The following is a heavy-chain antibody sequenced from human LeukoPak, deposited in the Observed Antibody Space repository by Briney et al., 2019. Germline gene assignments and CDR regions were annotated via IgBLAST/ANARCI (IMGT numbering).Heavy chain of an antibody. CDR3: AKDENYYDSSGYLTSDY. CDR1: GYTFTGYY. V-gene: IGHV1-69*13. D-gene: IGHD3-22*01. Sequence: SVKVSCKASGYTFTGYYMHWERQAPGQGLEWMGGIIPIFGTANYAQKFQGRVTITADESTSTAYMELSSLRSEDTAVYYCAKDENYYDSSGYLTSDYWGQGTLVTVSS. CDR2: IIPIFGTA. J-gene: IGHJ4*02.